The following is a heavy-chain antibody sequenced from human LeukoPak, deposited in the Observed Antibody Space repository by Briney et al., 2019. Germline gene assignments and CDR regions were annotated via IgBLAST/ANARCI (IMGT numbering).Heavy chain of an antibody. Sequence: PSETLSLTCTVSGGSISSYYWSWIRQPPGRGLEWIGYIYYSGSTKYKPSLKSQVTISVDTSKNQFSLKLSSVTAADTAVYYCARGRFLDAFDIWGQGTMVTVSS. CDR2: IYYSGST. CDR3: ARGRFLDAFDI. V-gene: IGHV4-59*01. D-gene: IGHD3-3*01. CDR1: GGSISSYY. J-gene: IGHJ3*02.